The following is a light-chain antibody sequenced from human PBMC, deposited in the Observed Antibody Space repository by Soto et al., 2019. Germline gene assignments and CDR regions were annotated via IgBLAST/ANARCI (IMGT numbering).Light chain of an antibody. J-gene: IGLJ1*01. CDR2: EVN. Sequence: QSVLTQPASVSGSPGQSITISCTGTSSDVGGYSYVSWYQHHPGKAPKLMIYEVNKRPSGVPDRFSGSKSGNTASLTVSGLQAEDEADYYCSSYAGSSNVFGTGTKVTVL. V-gene: IGLV2-8*01. CDR1: SSDVGGYSY. CDR3: SSYAGSSNV.